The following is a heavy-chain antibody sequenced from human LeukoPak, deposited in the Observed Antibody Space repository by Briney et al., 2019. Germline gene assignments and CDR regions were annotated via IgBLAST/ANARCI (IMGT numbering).Heavy chain of an antibody. Sequence: GRSLRLSCAASGFTFSSYAMHWVRQAPGKGLEWGAVISYDGSNKYYADSVKCRFTISRDNSKNTLSLQMNSMRAEDTAVYYCARAGIVVVPGNYYYMDVWGKGTTVTVSS. V-gene: IGHV3-30*01. CDR1: GFTFSSYA. D-gene: IGHD2-2*01. CDR2: ISYDGSNK. CDR3: ARAGIVVVPGNYYYMDV. J-gene: IGHJ6*03.